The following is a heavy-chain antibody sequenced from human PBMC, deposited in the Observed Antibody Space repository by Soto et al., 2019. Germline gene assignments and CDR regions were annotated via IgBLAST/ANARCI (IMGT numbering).Heavy chain of an antibody. D-gene: IGHD3-3*02. CDR2: ISIGATAI. Sequence: VGSLRLSCAASGFTFRSYSMNWVRQAPGKGLEWISYISIGATAIFYADSVKGRFTISRDDAKNSLYLEMNSLRDEDTSVYYCARDNGLAGSFDPWGQGALVTVSS. CDR3: ARDNGLAGSFDP. J-gene: IGHJ5*02. V-gene: IGHV3-48*02. CDR1: GFTFRSYS.